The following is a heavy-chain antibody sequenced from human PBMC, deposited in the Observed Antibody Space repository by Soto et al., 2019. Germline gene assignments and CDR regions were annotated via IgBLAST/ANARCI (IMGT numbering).Heavy chain of an antibody. J-gene: IGHJ4*02. Sequence: QVQLVQSGAEVKKPGASVKVSCKASGYTFTGYYMHWVRQAPGQGLEWMGWINPNSVGTNYAQKFQGWVTMTRDTSISTAYMELSRLRSDDTAVYYCARDYRSSPDRSFDYWGQGTLVTVSS. CDR1: GYTFTGYY. D-gene: IGHD1-26*01. CDR2: INPNSVGT. V-gene: IGHV1-2*04. CDR3: ARDYRSSPDRSFDY.